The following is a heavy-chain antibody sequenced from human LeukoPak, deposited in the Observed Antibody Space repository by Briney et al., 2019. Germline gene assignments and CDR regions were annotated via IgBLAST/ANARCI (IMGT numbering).Heavy chain of an antibody. Sequence: PGGSLRLSCAGSGFTFSNYWMHWVRQTPGKGLVWVSRIKGDGSRATYADSVKGRLTISRDNAKNTLYVQMNSLRAEDSAVYYCARGTSDRSGHYYFDNWGQGTLVTVSS. CDR3: ARGTSDRSGHYYFDN. V-gene: IGHV3-74*01. D-gene: IGHD3-22*01. J-gene: IGHJ4*02. CDR2: IKGDGSRA. CDR1: GFTFSNYW.